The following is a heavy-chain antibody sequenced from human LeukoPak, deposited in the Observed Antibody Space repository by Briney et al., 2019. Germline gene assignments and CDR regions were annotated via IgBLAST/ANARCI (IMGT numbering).Heavy chain of an antibody. J-gene: IGHJ5*02. D-gene: IGHD3-3*01. CDR3: ARLGGTRITIFGVVRGGFDP. CDR2: IDPYGGS. CDR1: GGSFSGYH. Sequence: SETLSLTCAVYGGSFSGYHWSWIRQNTGKGLEWIGEIDPYGGSNYNPSLKSRVTISVDTSKNQFSLKLSSETAADTAVYYCARLGGTRITIFGVVRGGFDPWGQGTLVTVSS. V-gene: IGHV4-34*01.